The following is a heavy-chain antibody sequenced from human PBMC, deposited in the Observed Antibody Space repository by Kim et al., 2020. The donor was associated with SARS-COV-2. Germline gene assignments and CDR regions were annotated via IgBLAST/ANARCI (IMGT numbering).Heavy chain of an antibody. CDR3: ARFAYLVRGAYSYGKIDY. CDR2: INHSGST. D-gene: IGHD5-18*01. V-gene: IGHV4-34*01. Sequence: SETLSLTCAVYGGSFSGYYWSWIRQPPGKGLEWIGEINHSGSTNYNPSLKSRVTISVDTSKNQFSLKLISVTAADTAVYYCARFAYLVRGAYSYGKIDYWGQGTLVTVSS. J-gene: IGHJ4*02. CDR1: GGSFSGYY.